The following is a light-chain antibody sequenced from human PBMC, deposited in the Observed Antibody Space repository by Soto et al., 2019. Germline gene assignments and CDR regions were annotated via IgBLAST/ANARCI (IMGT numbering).Light chain of an antibody. CDR1: SSDVATYNF. CDR3: SSYTASNTVV. J-gene: IGLJ2*01. CDR2: EVT. Sequence: QSALTQPASVSGSPGQSITISCTGTSSDVATYNFVSWYQQHPGKAPKLMIYEVTHRPSGVSNRFSGSKSGDTASLTISGLQAEDEAHYYCSSYTASNTVVFGGGTKVTVL. V-gene: IGLV2-14*01.